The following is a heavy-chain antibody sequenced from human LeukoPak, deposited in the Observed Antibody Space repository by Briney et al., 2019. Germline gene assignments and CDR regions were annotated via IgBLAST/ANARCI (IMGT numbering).Heavy chain of an antibody. J-gene: IGHJ6*03. D-gene: IGHD3-10*01. CDR3: ARAMNYYGSGSLLYYYYMDV. V-gene: IGHV1-18*01. Sequence: ASVKVSCKASGYTFTSYGISWVRQAPGQGLEWMGWISAYNGNTNYAQKLQGRVTMTTDTSTSTAYMELRSLRSDDTAVYYCARAMNYYGSGSLLYYYYMDVWGKGTTVTISS. CDR2: ISAYNGNT. CDR1: GYTFTSYG.